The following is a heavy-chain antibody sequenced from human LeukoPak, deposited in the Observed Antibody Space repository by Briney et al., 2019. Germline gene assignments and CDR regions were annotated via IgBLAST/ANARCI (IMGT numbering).Heavy chain of an antibody. V-gene: IGHV4-34*01. Sequence: KPSETLSLTCAVYGGSFSDYYWSWIRQPPGKGLEWNGEINHSGSTNYNYNPSLKSRVTISVDTSKNQFSLKLSSVTAADTAVYYCARGGGSLGYYMDVWGKGTTVTVSS. J-gene: IGHJ6*03. CDR1: GGSFSDYY. CDR2: INHSGST. D-gene: IGHD3-16*01. CDR3: ARGGGSLGYYMDV.